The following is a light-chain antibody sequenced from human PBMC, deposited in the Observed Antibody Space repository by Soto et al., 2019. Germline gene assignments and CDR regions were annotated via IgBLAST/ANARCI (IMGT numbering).Light chain of an antibody. Sequence: QSVLTQPPSASGTPGQRVIISCSGSSSNLGSNSGNWYQQLPGTAPKLLIYNTYQRPLGVPDRFSGSKSGTSASLAISGLQSEDEGDYFCAAWDDSLNGPVFGGATKVTVL. CDR1: SSNLGSNS. J-gene: IGLJ3*02. V-gene: IGLV1-44*01. CDR2: NTY. CDR3: AAWDDSLNGPV.